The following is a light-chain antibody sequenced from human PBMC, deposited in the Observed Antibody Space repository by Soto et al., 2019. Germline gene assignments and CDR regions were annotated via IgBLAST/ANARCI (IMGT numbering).Light chain of an antibody. J-gene: IGLJ1*01. CDR3: GSYGGNYNYV. V-gene: IGLV2-11*01. Sequence: QSALTQPRSVSGSPGQSVTISCTGTSSDVGGYNYVSWYQQHPGKAPKLMIYDVSERPSGVPDRFSGSKSGNTASLTISGLQAEDEADYYCGSYGGNYNYVFGTGTKVTVL. CDR2: DVS. CDR1: SSDVGGYNY.